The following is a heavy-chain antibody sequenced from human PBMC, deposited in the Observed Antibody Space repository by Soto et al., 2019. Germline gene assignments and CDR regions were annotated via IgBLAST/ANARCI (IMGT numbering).Heavy chain of an antibody. CDR2: IYTSGNT. Sequence: LSLTCTVSGGSMSSYYWSWIRQPAGKGLEWIGRIYTSGNTNYNPSLKSRVTMSVDTSKNQFSLKLTSVTAADTAVYYCARIDYASAFDIWGQGTMVTVSS. D-gene: IGHD4-17*01. CDR3: ARIDYASAFDI. J-gene: IGHJ3*02. CDR1: GGSMSSYY. V-gene: IGHV4-4*07.